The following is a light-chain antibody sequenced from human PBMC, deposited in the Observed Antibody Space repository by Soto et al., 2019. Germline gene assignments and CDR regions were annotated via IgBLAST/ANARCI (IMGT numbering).Light chain of an antibody. CDR3: SSYTSSSTRV. CDR1: SSDVGGYNY. Sequence: QSALTQPASVSGSPGQSITISCTGTSSDVGGYNYVSWYQQHPGKAPKIKNHEVSNRPSGVSNRISGSKSGNTAFLIISELQAEDEADYYCSSYTSSSTRVFGTGTKVTVL. J-gene: IGLJ1*01. V-gene: IGLV2-14*01. CDR2: EVS.